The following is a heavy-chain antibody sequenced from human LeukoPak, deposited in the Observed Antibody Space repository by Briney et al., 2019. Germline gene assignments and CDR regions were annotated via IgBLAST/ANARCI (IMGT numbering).Heavy chain of an antibody. CDR3: AKDKFSVAVVADRLKWFDP. Sequence: GGSLRLSCAASGFTFSSYGMSWVRQAPGKGLEWVSAISGSGGSTYYADSVKGRFTISRDNSKNTLYLQMNSLRAEDTAVYYCAKDKFSVAVVADRLKWFDPWGQGTLVTVSS. CDR1: GFTFSSYG. D-gene: IGHD2-15*01. J-gene: IGHJ5*02. CDR2: ISGSGGST. V-gene: IGHV3-23*01.